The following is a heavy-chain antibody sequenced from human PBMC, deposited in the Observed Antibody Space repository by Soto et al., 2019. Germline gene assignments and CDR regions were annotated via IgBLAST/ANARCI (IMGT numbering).Heavy chain of an antibody. D-gene: IGHD4-17*01. CDR3: ASSMTTVTTFDY. Sequence: QLQLQESGSGLVKPSQTLSLTCAVSGGSISSGGYSWSWIRQPPGKGLEWIGYIYHSGSTYYNPSLKSRVTISXXXXXXXXXXXXXXVTXXXXXVYYCASSMTTVTTFDYWGQGTLVTVSS. V-gene: IGHV4-30-2*01. CDR2: IYHSGST. CDR1: GGSISSGGYS. J-gene: IGHJ4*02.